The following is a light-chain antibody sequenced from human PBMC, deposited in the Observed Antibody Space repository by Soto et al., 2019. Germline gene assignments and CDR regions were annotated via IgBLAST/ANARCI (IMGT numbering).Light chain of an antibody. CDR3: CSYAGSSTYV. CDR2: EGS. Sequence: QSVLTQPASVSGSPGQSITISCTGTSSDVGSYIFVSWFQQHPGKAPKLMIYEGSKRPPGVSNRFSGSKSGNTASLTISGLQAEDETDYYCCSYAGSSTYVFGTGTKVTVL. V-gene: IGLV2-23*01. J-gene: IGLJ1*01. CDR1: SSDVGSYIF.